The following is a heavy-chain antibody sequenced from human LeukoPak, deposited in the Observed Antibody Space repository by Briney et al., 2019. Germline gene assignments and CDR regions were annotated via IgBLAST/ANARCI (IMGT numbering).Heavy chain of an antibody. CDR1: GFTFSTYS. CDR2: ISSLSSTI. D-gene: IGHD3-10*01. Sequence: GGSLRLSCAASGFTFSTYSMNWVRQAPGKGLEWLSYISSLSSTIYYADSVKGRFTISRDNAKNSLSLQMNSLRAEDTAVYYCAKSKRPSGTYSLDSWVQGTLVTVSS. V-gene: IGHV3-48*01. J-gene: IGHJ4*02. CDR3: AKSKRPSGTYSLDS.